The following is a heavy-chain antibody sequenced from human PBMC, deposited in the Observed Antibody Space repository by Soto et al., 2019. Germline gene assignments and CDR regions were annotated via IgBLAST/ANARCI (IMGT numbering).Heavy chain of an antibody. CDR1: GGSLSGYY. V-gene: IGHV4-59*01. J-gene: IGHJ4*02. CDR3: AREFYYDSSGIGFDS. D-gene: IGHD3-22*01. CDR2: FYSSGSP. Sequence: PSETLSLTCTVSGGSLSGYYWSWIRQPPGKGLEWIGDFYSSGSPHHNPSLKNRVSISEDRSKNEFSLKLSSVTAADTAIYYCAREFYYDSSGIGFDSWGQGTLVPVSS.